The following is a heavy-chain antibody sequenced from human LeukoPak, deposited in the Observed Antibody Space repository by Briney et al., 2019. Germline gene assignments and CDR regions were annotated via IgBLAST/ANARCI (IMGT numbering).Heavy chain of an antibody. Sequence: SQTLSLTCTVSGGSISSGSYYWNWIRQPAGKGLEWVGRIYSSGGTDFTPSLKSRGTISVDTSKNQFSLKLSSVTAADTAVYYCARLYYSDSSGYYYLKVKEIVQDYWGQGTLVTVSS. J-gene: IGHJ4*02. D-gene: IGHD3-22*01. CDR3: ARLYYSDSSGYYYLKVKEIVQDY. CDR1: GGSISSGSYY. CDR2: IYSSGGT. V-gene: IGHV4-61*02.